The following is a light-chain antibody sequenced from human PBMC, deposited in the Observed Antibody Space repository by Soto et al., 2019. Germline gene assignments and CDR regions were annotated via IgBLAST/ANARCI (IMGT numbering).Light chain of an antibody. CDR1: QSVRNVY. CDR3: QQSGSSPRT. Sequence: EIVLTQSPGTLSLSPGERATLSCRASQSVRNVYLAWYQQKPGQAPRLLIYDASNSATGIPDRFSGSGSGTDFTLTINRLEPEDFAVYYCQQSGSSPRTFCQGTKLEIK. V-gene: IGKV3-20*01. CDR2: DAS. J-gene: IGKJ2*01.